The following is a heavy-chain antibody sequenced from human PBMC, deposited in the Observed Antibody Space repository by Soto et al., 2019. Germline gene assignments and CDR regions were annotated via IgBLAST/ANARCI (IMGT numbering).Heavy chain of an antibody. J-gene: IGHJ4*02. CDR1: SDAICSRNC. Sequence: LSLTWAYSSDAICSRNCCFWVRQPPVKWLEWIGEIYHSGSTNYNPSLKSRVTISVDKSKNQFSLKLSSVTAADTAVYYCARMGGYYDSSGYYYADFDSWGQGTLVTVSS. CDR3: ARMGGYYDSSGYYYADFDS. CDR2: IYHSGST. V-gene: IGHV4-4*02. D-gene: IGHD3-22*01.